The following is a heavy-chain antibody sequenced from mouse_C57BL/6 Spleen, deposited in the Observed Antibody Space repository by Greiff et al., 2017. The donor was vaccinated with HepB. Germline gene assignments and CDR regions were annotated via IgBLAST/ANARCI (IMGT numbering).Heavy chain of an antibody. D-gene: IGHD1-1*01. CDR1: GYAFSSYW. Sequence: QVQLQQSGAELVKPGASVKISCKASGYAFSSYWMNWVKQRPGKGLEWIGQIYPGDGDTNYNGKFKGKATLTADKSSSTAYMQLSSLTSEDSAVYFCARWGYDSSFLYYFDYWGQGTTLTVSS. CDR2: IYPGDGDT. V-gene: IGHV1-80*01. J-gene: IGHJ2*01. CDR3: ARWGYDSSFLYYFDY.